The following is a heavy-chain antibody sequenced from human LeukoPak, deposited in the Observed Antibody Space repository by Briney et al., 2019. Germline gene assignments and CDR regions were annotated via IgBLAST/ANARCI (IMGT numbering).Heavy chain of an antibody. V-gene: IGHV4-59*01. J-gene: IGHJ6*03. CDR1: GGPTLNYY. CDR3: TRGTTLVRGVLSAYYYYYMDV. CDR2: VYSSKNT. Sequence: KPSETLSLTCTVSGGPTLNYYWSWIRQPPGGGLEWIGYVYSSKNTNYNPSLKSRVTISVDTSKTQISLKLTSVTAADTAVYYCTRGTTLVRGVLSAYYYYYMDVWGKGTTVTVSS. D-gene: IGHD3-10*01.